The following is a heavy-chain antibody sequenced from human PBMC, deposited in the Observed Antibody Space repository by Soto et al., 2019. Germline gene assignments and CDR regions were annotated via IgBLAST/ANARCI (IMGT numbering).Heavy chain of an antibody. CDR1: GGSFSGYY. V-gene: IGHV4-34*01. Sequence: KPSETLSLTCAVYGGSFSGYYWSWIRQPPWKGLEWIGEINHSGSTNYNPSLKSRVTISVDTSKNQFSLKLSSVTAADTAVYYCARWTSNLNYYYYGMDVWGQGTTVTVSS. CDR2: INHSGST. J-gene: IGHJ6*02. CDR3: ARWTSNLNYYYYGMDV.